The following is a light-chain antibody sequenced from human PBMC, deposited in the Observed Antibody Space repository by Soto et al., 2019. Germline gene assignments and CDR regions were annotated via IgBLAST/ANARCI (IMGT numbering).Light chain of an antibody. Sequence: QSALTQPASVSGSPGQSITIFCTGTSSDIGIYNFVSWYQQHPGKAPKLMVYEVTKRPSGVPDRFSGSKSGNTASLTVSGLQAEDEADYYCSSHAGINNVVFGGGTKVTVL. J-gene: IGLJ3*02. CDR3: SSHAGINNVV. CDR1: SSDIGIYNF. V-gene: IGLV2-8*01. CDR2: EVT.